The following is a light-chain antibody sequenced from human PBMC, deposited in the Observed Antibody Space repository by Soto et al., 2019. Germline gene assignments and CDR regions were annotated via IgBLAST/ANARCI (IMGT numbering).Light chain of an antibody. CDR1: SSDVGGYNY. CDR2: EVT. V-gene: IGLV2-8*01. Sequence: QSVLTQPPSASGSPGQSVTISCTGTSSDVGGYNYVSWYQQHPGKAPKLIIYEVTERPSGVPDRFSASESGNTASLTVSGLQAEDESVYYCCSYAGSDNFVVFGGGTKVTVL. J-gene: IGLJ2*01. CDR3: CSYAGSDNFVV.